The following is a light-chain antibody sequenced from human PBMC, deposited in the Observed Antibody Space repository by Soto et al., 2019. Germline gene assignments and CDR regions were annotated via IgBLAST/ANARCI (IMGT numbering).Light chain of an antibody. CDR3: CSYTSSSTFV. CDR1: SSDVGGYNY. CDR2: HVT. J-gene: IGLJ1*01. Sequence: SALTQPASVSGSPGQSITISCTGTSSDVGGYNYVSWYQQHPGKAPQLMIYHVTDRPSGVSDRFSGSKSANTASLTISGLQAEDEADYYCCSYTSSSTFVFGTGTKLTVL. V-gene: IGLV2-14*01.